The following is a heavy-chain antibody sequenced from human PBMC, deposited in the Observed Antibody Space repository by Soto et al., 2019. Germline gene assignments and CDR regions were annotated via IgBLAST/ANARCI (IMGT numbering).Heavy chain of an antibody. Sequence: GGSLRLSCAASGFTFSSYSMNWVRQAPGKGLEWVSSISSSSSYIYYADSMKGRFTISRDNAKNSLYLQMNSLRAEDTAVYYCARDKSEYSGYLYDYWGQGTLVTVSS. D-gene: IGHD5-12*01. CDR3: ARDKSEYSGYLYDY. V-gene: IGHV3-21*01. CDR2: ISSSSSYI. CDR1: GFTFSSYS. J-gene: IGHJ4*02.